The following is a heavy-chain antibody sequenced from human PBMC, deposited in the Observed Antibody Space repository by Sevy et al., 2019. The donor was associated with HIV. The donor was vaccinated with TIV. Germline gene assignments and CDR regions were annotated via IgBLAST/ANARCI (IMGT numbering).Heavy chain of an antibody. CDR2: ISYDGSNK. CDR1: GFTFRSYA. Sequence: GGSLRLSCAASGFTFRSYAIHWGRQAPGKGLEWVTLISYDGSNKHYVDSMKGRFSISRDNSKNTVYLQMNSLRAEATAVYYCANAWGSQSSGSSLDAFDIWGQGIMVTVSS. CDR3: ANAWGSQSSGSSLDAFDI. J-gene: IGHJ3*02. D-gene: IGHD3-22*01. V-gene: IGHV3-30*18.